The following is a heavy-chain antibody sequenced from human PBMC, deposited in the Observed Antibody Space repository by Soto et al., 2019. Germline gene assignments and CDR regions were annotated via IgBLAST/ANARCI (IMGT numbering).Heavy chain of an antibody. CDR2: ISAYNGNT. CDR1: GYTFTSYG. D-gene: IGHD3-16*01. Sequence: ASVKVSCKASGYTFTSYGISWVRQAPGQGLEWMGWISAYNGNTNYAQKLQGRVTMTTDTSTSTAYMELRSLRSDDTAVYYCATSIMGNGAFDIWGQGTVVTVSS. V-gene: IGHV1-18*01. J-gene: IGHJ3*02. CDR3: ATSIMGNGAFDI.